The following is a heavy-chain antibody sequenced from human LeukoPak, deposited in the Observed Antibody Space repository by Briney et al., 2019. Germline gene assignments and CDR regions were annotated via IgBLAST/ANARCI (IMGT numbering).Heavy chain of an antibody. CDR1: GFTFSSYA. Sequence: GGSLRLSCAASGFTFSSYAMSWVRHAPGKGLEWVSAISGSGGSTYYADSVKGRFTISRDNSKNTLYLQMNSLRAEDTAVYYCAKQVVAGYYFDYWGQGTLVTVSS. J-gene: IGHJ4*02. CDR2: ISGSGGST. CDR3: AKQVVAGYYFDY. V-gene: IGHV3-23*01. D-gene: IGHD2-15*01.